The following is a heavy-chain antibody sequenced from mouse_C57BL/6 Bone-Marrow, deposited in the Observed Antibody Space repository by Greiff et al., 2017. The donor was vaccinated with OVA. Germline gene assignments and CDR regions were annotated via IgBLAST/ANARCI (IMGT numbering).Heavy chain of an antibody. CDR1: GYTFTSYW. CDR3: ARGRYYGSRSWFAY. Sequence: QVQLQQPGAELVRPGSSVKLSCKASGYTFTSYWMHWVKQRPIQGLEWIGNIDPSDSETHSNQKFKDKANLTVDKSSSTAYIQRSSLTSEDSAVYYCARGRYYGSRSWFAYWGQGTLVTVSA. D-gene: IGHD1-1*01. J-gene: IGHJ3*01. CDR2: IDPSDSET. V-gene: IGHV1-52*01.